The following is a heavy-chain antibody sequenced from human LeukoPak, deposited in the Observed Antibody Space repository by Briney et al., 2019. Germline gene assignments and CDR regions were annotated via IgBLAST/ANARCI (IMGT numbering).Heavy chain of an antibody. CDR2: IRYDGSIK. D-gene: IGHD5-12*01. V-gene: IGHV3-33*08. Sequence: PGGSLRLSCAASGFTFSSYGMHWVRQAPGKGLEWVTFIRYDGSIKYYTDSVKGRFTISRDNAKNSLYLQMNSLRAEDTAVYYCARSSEIQSGYDYPRYYFDYWGQGALVTVSS. CDR1: GFTFSSYG. J-gene: IGHJ4*02. CDR3: ARSSEIQSGYDYPRYYFDY.